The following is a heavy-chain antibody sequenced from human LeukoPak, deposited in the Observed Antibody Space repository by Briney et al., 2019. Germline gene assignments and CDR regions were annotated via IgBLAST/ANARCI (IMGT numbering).Heavy chain of an antibody. J-gene: IGHJ4*02. CDR2: VSAYNGNT. CDR3: ARVTKTGEFDY. CDR1: GYTFTSYG. D-gene: IGHD2-8*02. Sequence: ASVQVSCKASGYTFTSYGFSWVRQAPAQGLEWMGWVSAYNGNTNYAQKLQGRVTMTTDTSTSKAYMELRSLRSDDSAVYYCARVTKTGEFDYWGQGTRVTVSS. V-gene: IGHV1-18*01.